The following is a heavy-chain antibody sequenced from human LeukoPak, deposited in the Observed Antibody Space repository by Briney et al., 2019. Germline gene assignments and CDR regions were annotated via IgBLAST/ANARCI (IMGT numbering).Heavy chain of an antibody. CDR1: GYSFTTYW. CDR2: IYAGDSDT. Sequence: GESLKISCKGSGYSFTTYWIGWVRQMPGKGLEWMGIIYAGDSDTRYSPSFQGQVTISADKSISTAYLQWSSLKASDTAMYSCARPPSTSIHDAFDIWGQGTMVTASS. CDR3: ARPPSTSIHDAFDI. J-gene: IGHJ3*02. V-gene: IGHV5-51*01. D-gene: IGHD2-2*01.